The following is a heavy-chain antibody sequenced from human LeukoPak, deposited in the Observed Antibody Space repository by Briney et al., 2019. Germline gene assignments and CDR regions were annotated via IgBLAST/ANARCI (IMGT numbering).Heavy chain of an antibody. V-gene: IGHV3-66*02. CDR2: IYSGGST. J-gene: IGHJ5*02. CDR3: ARDSGTMVRGARGFDP. CDR1: GFTVSSNY. Sequence: RGSLRLSCAASGFTVSSNYMSWVRQAPGKGLEWVSVIYSGGSTYYADSVKGRFTISRDNSKNTLYLQMNSLRAEDTAVYYCARDSGTMVRGARGFDPWGQGTLVTVSS. D-gene: IGHD3-10*01.